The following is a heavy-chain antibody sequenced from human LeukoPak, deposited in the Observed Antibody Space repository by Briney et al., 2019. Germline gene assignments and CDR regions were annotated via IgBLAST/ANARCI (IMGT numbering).Heavy chain of an antibody. CDR1: GGSISSSNYY. D-gene: IGHD2-21*02. V-gene: IGHV4-39*01. CDR2: IYYSGST. Sequence: PSETLSLTCTVSGGSISSSNYYWDWIRQPPGKGLEWIGSIYYSGSTYYNPSLKSRVTISVDTSKNQFSLELSSVTAADTAVYYCASQPGGVTNYFDYWGQGTLVTVSS. J-gene: IGHJ4*02. CDR3: ASQPGGVTNYFDY.